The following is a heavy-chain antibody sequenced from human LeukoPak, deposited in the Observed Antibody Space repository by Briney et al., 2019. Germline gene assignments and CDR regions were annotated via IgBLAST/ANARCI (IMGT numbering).Heavy chain of an antibody. CDR3: ARGGIAAADRTFDY. V-gene: IGHV1-69*04. CDR1: GGTFSSYA. J-gene: IGHJ4*02. CDR2: IIPILGIA. D-gene: IGHD6-13*01. Sequence: GASVTVSCKASGGTFSSYAISWVRQAPGQGLEWMGRIIPILGIANYAQKFQGRVTITADKSTSTAYMELSSLRSEDTAVYYCARGGIAAADRTFDYWGRGALVTLSS.